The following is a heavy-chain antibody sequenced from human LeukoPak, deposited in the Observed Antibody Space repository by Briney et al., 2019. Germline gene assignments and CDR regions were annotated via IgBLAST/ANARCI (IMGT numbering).Heavy chain of an antibody. J-gene: IGHJ6*02. CDR3: ARADYDILGGRQGYYYGMDV. V-gene: IGHV3-21*01. CDR1: GFTFSSYS. Sequence: GGSLRLSCAASGFTFSSYSMNWVRQAPGKGLEWVSSISSTSSYIYYADSVKGRFTISRDNAKDSLFLQLNSLRAEDTAMCYCARADYDILGGRQGYYYGMDVWGQGTTVTVSS. CDR2: ISSTSSYI. D-gene: IGHD3-9*01.